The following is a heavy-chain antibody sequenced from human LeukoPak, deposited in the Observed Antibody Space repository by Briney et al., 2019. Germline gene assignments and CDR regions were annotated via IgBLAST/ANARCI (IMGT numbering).Heavy chain of an antibody. J-gene: IGHJ4*02. V-gene: IGHV3-23*01. CDR1: GFTFSSYA. Sequence: PGGSLRLSCAASGFTFSSYAMSWVRQAPGKGLEWVSAISGSGGSTYYADSVKGRFTISRDNSKNTLYLQMNSLRAEDTAVYYCATHPFSYDSSGYYLLGASPDFDYWGQGTLVTVSS. D-gene: IGHD3-22*01. CDR2: ISGSGGST. CDR3: ATHPFSYDSSGYYLLGASPDFDY.